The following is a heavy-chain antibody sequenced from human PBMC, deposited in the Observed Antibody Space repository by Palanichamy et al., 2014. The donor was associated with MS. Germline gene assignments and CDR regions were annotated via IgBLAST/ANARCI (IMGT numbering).Heavy chain of an antibody. J-gene: IGHJ4*02. CDR2: IRYDGSDK. CDR3: ARGQDSSGYFYAY. CDR1: GFTFSNYG. Sequence: QVQLVESGGRRGPXGGGPLRLSCAASGFTFSNYGMHWVRQAPGKGLEWVAFIRYDGSDKYYADSVKGRFTISRDNSKNTLYLEMNSLRTEDTAVFYCARGQDSSGYFYAYWGQGTLVTVSS. V-gene: IGHV3-30*02. D-gene: IGHD3-22*01.